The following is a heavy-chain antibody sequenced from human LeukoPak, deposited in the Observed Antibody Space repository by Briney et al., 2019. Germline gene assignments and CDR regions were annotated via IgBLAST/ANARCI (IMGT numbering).Heavy chain of an antibody. J-gene: IGHJ2*01. CDR3: ARVGPAAAGRGYWYFDL. CDR2: ISSSGYTM. Sequence: PGGSLRLSCAAPGFTFDEYAMNWVRQAPGKGLEWLSYISSSGYTMYYADSVKGRFTISRDNTKNSVYLQMNSLRAEDTAVYYCARVGPAAAGRGYWYFDLWGRGTLVTVP. D-gene: IGHD6-13*01. CDR1: GFTFDEYA. V-gene: IGHV3-11*01.